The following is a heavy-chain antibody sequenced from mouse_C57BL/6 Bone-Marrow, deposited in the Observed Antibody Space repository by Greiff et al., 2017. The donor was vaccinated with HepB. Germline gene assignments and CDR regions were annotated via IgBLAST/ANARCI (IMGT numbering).Heavy chain of an antibody. CDR1: GYTFTSYW. Sequence: VQLQQPGAELVKPGASVKLSCKASGYTFTSYWMQWVKQRPGQGLEWIGEIDPSDSYTNYNQKFKGKATLTVDTSSSPAYMQLSSLTSEDSAVYYCARSGDYDAMDYWGQGTSVTVSS. D-gene: IGHD3-1*01. CDR3: ARSGDYDAMDY. CDR2: IDPSDSYT. V-gene: IGHV1-50*01. J-gene: IGHJ4*01.